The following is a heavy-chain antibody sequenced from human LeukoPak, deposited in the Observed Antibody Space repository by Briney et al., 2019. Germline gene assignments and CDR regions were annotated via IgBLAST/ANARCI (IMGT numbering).Heavy chain of an antibody. CDR1: GGSITSYY. D-gene: IGHD3-10*01. CDR2: IYTSGST. V-gene: IGHV4-4*07. Sequence: PSETLSLTCTVSGGSITSYYWSWIRQPAGKGLEWIGRIYTSGSTNYNPSLKSRVTMSVDTSKNQFSLKLSSVTAADTAVYYCAREGRTMVRGVSGMDVWGQGTTVTVSS. CDR3: AREGRTMVRGVSGMDV. J-gene: IGHJ6*02.